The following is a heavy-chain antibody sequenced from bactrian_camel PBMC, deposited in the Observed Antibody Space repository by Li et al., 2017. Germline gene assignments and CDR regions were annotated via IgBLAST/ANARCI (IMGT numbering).Heavy chain of an antibody. V-gene: IGHV3S1*01. CDR2: INSGGGIT. CDR3: AKKQLGGAYYYSRCEYNY. CDR1: GYTRSRYY. D-gene: IGHD2*01. Sequence: HVQLVESGGGLVQPGGSLRLSCAASGYTRSRYYMSWVRQAPGKGLEWVSGINSGGGITRYAESVKGRFTISRDNAKNTLYLQLNSLKTEDTAMYYCAKKQLGGAYYYSRCEYNYWGQGTQVTVS. J-gene: IGHJ4*01.